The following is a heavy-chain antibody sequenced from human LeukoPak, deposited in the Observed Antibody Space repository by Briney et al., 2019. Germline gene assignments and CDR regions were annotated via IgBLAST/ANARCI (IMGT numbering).Heavy chain of an antibody. V-gene: IGHV4-34*01. D-gene: IGHD3-9*01. CDR3: ARGPPYYDILTGYYRSYYYYMDV. J-gene: IGHJ6*03. CDR1: GGSFSGYY. CDR2: INHSGST. Sequence: SETLSLTCAVYGGSFSGYYWSWIRQPPGKGLEWIGEINHSGSTNYNPSLKSRVTISVDTSKNQFSLKLSSVTAADTAVYYCARGPPYYDILTGYYRSYYYYMDVWGKGTTVTVSS.